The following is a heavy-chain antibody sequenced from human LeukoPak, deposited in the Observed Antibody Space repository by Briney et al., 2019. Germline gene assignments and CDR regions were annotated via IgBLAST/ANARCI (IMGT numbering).Heavy chain of an antibody. CDR1: GFTFSSYS. V-gene: IGHV3-21*01. CDR3: ASASTRYCSSTSCRDY. CDR2: ISSSSSSYI. J-gene: IGHJ4*02. D-gene: IGHD2-2*01. Sequence: GGSLRLSCAASGFTFSSYSMNWVRQAPGKGLEWVSSISSSSSSYIYYADSVKGRFTISRDNAKNSLYLQMNSLRAEDTAVYYCASASTRYCSSTSCRDYWGQGTLVTVSS.